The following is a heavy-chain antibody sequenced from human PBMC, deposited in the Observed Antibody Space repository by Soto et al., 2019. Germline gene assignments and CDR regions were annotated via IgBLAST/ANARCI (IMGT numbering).Heavy chain of an antibody. CDR2: ISAYNGDT. J-gene: IGHJ6*03. V-gene: IGHV1-18*01. CDR1: GYTFTNYG. Sequence: ASVKVSCKASGYTFTNYGITWVRQAPGQGLEWMGWISAYNGDTHYTQRHQGRVTMTTDTSTSTAYMELRSLRSDDTAVYYCARGVTIVRGVILPYYYYYYMDVWGKGTTVTVSS. D-gene: IGHD3-10*01. CDR3: ARGVTIVRGVILPYYYYYYMDV.